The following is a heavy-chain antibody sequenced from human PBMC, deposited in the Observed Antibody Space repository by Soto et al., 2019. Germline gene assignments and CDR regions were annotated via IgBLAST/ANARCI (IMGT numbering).Heavy chain of an antibody. J-gene: IGHJ6*02. CDR1: GYSFTSYW. Sequence: GESLKISCKGSGYSFTSYWIGWVRQMPGKGLEWMGIIYPGDSDTRYSPSFQGQVTISADKSISTAYLQWSSLKASDTAMYYCARNGAPGYCSSTSCSKAYYYYYGMDVWGRGTTVTVSS. CDR2: IYPGDSDT. V-gene: IGHV5-51*01. CDR3: ARNGAPGYCSSTSCSKAYYYYYGMDV. D-gene: IGHD2-2*03.